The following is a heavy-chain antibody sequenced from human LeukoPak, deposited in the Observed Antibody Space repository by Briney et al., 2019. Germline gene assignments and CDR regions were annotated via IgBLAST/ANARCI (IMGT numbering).Heavy chain of an antibody. CDR3: ARTLCSNGVCYVGGFDF. Sequence: PGGSLRLSCAASGFSFNTYSMHWVRQAPGGGLEWVSLISSDGNDISYGDSVKGRFTISRDNSNSTLYLQLNSLRTEDTAVYYCARTLCSNGVCYVGGFDFWGQGTLVSVSS. D-gene: IGHD2-8*01. CDR2: ISSDGNDI. J-gene: IGHJ4*02. V-gene: IGHV3-30*04. CDR1: GFSFNTYS.